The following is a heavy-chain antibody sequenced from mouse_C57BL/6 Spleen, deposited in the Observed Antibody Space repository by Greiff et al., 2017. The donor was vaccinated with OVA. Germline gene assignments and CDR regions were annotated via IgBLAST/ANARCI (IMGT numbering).Heavy chain of an antibody. D-gene: IGHD3-2*02. CDR1: GYTFTGYW. Sequence: QVQLQQSGAELMKPGASVKLSCKATGYTFTGYWIEWVKQRPGHGLEWIGEILPGSGSTNYNAKFKGKATFTAATSSNSASMQLSILTTEDSATYYCARKVTQSTACFAYWGQGTLVTVSA. V-gene: IGHV1-9*01. CDR3: ARKVTQSTACFAY. CDR2: ILPGSGST. J-gene: IGHJ3*01.